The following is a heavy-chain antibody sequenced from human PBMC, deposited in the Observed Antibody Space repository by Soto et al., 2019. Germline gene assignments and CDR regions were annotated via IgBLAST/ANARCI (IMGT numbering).Heavy chain of an antibody. CDR3: ARDKERQQLGGNYYYGIDV. CDR1: GGTFGNSA. Sequence: QVRLVQSGAEVKKPGSSVTVSCKASGGTFGNSAISWVRQAPGQGLEWMGGIIPIFPTPYYAQKFQGRVTVTEDESTSTAYRELTSLRSEDTAVYYCARDKERQQLGGNYYYGIDVWGQGTTVTVSS. J-gene: IGHJ6*02. V-gene: IGHV1-69*12. CDR2: IIPIFPTP. D-gene: IGHD6-25*01.